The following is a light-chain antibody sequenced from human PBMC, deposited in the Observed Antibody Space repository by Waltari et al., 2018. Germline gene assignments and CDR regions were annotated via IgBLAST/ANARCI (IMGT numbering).Light chain of an antibody. V-gene: IGLV3-19*01. Sequence: SSDLTQDPAVSVALGQTVRITCQGDILRTYYGHWCRQKPGQPPELVIYGKNNRPSGIPDRCAAFSSGNTASLISTGAQAEDEADYYCSSRELSGHVVFGGGTRLT. J-gene: IGLJ2*01. CDR2: GKN. CDR3: SSRELSGHVV. CDR1: ILRTYY.